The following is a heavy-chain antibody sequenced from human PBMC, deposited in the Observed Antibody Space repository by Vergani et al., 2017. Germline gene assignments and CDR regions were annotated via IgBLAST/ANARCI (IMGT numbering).Heavy chain of an antibody. V-gene: IGHV4-30-4*01. CDR2: IYYSGST. J-gene: IGHJ4*02. D-gene: IGHD3-16*02. CDR1: GSSISSGDSY. Sequence: QVQLQESGPGLVKPSQTLSLTCTVSGSSISSGDSYWSWIRQPPGKGLEWIGYIYYSGSTYYNPSLKSRVTISVDTSKNQFSLKLSSVTAADTAVYYCARDAPKGNYRWNYFDYWGQGTLVTVSS. CDR3: ARDAPKGNYRWNYFDY.